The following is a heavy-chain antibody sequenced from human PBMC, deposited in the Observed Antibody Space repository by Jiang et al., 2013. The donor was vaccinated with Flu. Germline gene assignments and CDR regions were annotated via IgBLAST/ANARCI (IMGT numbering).Heavy chain of an antibody. Sequence: GRSLRLSCTASGFTFGDYAMSWVRQAPGKGLEWVGFIRSKAYGGTTEYAASVKGRFTISRDDSKSIAYLQMNSLKTEDTAVYYCTREGPLVVVAAINYYGMDVWGQGTTVTVSS. D-gene: IGHD2-15*01. CDR2: IRSKAYGGTT. V-gene: IGHV3-49*04. CDR1: GFTFGDYA. CDR3: TREGPLVVVAAINYYGMDV. J-gene: IGHJ6*02.